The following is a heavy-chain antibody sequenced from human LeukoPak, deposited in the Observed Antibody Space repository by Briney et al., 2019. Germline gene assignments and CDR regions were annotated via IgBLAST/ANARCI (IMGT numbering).Heavy chain of an antibody. CDR3: ARDYYDSSGYYSYGMDV. Sequence: SETLSLTCTVSGGSISSYYWSWIRQHPGEGLEWIGYIYYSGSTYYNPSLKSRVTISVDTSKNQFSLKLSSVTAADTAVYYCARDYYDSSGYYSYGMDVWGQGTTVTVSS. D-gene: IGHD3-22*01. J-gene: IGHJ6*02. CDR2: IYYSGST. V-gene: IGHV4-59*06. CDR1: GGSISSYY.